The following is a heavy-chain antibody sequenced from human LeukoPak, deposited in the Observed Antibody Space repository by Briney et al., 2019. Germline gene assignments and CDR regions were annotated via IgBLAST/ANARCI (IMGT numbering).Heavy chain of an antibody. CDR3: ARDRWYRYGMDV. Sequence: SETLSLTCTVSGGSISSYYWSWIRQPPGKGLECIGYIYYSGSPNYNPSLKSRVTISVDTSKNQFSLKLSSVTAADTAVYYCARDRWYRYGMDVWGQGTTVTVSS. V-gene: IGHV4-59*01. CDR2: IYYSGSP. CDR1: GGSISSYY. J-gene: IGHJ6*02. D-gene: IGHD6-13*01.